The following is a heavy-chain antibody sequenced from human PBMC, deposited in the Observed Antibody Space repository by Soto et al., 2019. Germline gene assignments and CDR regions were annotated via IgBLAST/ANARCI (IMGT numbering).Heavy chain of an antibody. D-gene: IGHD3-22*01. Sequence: SETLSLTCTVSGGSISSYYWSWIRQPPGKGLEWIGYIYYSGSTNYNPSLKSRVTISVDTSKHQFSLKLSSVTAADTAVYYCATPPPHYYASSGYLFYFWCAPWGQGTLVTVSS. V-gene: IGHV4-59*01. CDR3: ATPPPHYYASSGYLFYFWCAP. J-gene: IGHJ5*02. CDR2: IYYSGST. CDR1: GGSISSYY.